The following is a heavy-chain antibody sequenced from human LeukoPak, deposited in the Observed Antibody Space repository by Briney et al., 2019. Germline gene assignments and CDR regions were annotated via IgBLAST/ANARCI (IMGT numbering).Heavy chain of an antibody. CDR3: AKSGSGSFPYYFDY. D-gene: IGHD1-26*01. Sequence: GGSLRLSCAASGFTFSSYGMHWVRQAPGKGLEWVAVISYDGSNKYYADSVKGRFTISRDNSKNTLYLQMNSLRAEDTAVYYCAKSGSGSFPYYFDYWGQGTLVTVFS. CDR1: GFTFSSYG. V-gene: IGHV3-30*18. CDR2: ISYDGSNK. J-gene: IGHJ4*02.